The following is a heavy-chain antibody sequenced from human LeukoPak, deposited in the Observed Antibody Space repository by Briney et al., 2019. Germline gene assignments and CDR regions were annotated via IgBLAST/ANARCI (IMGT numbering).Heavy chain of an antibody. CDR2: IINSGGST. V-gene: IGHV3-23*01. D-gene: IGHD1-26*01. Sequence: GGSLRLSCAASGFTFSTYAMGWVRQAPGKGLEYVSVIINSGGSTYYADSVKGRFTISRDDSKNTLYLQMNSLKTEDTAVYYCTTDRPIVGATYFDYWGQGTLVTVSS. CDR3: TTDRPIVGATYFDY. CDR1: GFTFSTYA. J-gene: IGHJ4*02.